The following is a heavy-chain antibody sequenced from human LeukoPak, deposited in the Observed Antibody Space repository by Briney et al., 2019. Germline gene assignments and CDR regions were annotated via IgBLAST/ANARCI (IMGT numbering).Heavy chain of an antibody. CDR3: ARDYGGNSYYFDY. J-gene: IGHJ4*02. CDR1: GGTFSSYA. V-gene: IGHV1-69*01. CDR2: IIPIFGTA. D-gene: IGHD4-23*01. Sequence: GASVTVSCKASGGTFSSYAISWVRQAPGQGLEWMGGIIPIFGTANYAQKFQGRVTITADESTSTAYMELSSLRSEDTAVYYCARDYGGNSYYFDYWGQGTLVTVSS.